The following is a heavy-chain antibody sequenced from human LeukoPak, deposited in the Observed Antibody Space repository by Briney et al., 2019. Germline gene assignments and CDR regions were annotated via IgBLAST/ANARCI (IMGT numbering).Heavy chain of an antibody. D-gene: IGHD2-2*01. CDR2: IIPIFGTA. Sequence: GSSVTVSCKASGGTFSSYAISWVRQAPGQGLEWMGGIIPIFGTANYAQKFQGRVTITADRSTSTAYMELSSLRSEDTAVYYCARDVCSSTSCYVGWFDPWGQGTLVTVSS. V-gene: IGHV1-69*06. CDR1: GGTFSSYA. J-gene: IGHJ5*02. CDR3: ARDVCSSTSCYVGWFDP.